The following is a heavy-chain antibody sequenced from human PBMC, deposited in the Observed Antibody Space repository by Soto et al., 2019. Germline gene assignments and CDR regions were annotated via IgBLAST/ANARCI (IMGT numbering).Heavy chain of an antibody. CDR2: ISACNGNT. V-gene: IGHV1-18*01. D-gene: IGHD6-19*01. CDR1: GYTFTSYG. J-gene: IGHJ5*02. Sequence: ASVKVSCKASGYTFTSYGISWVRQAPGQGLEWMGWISACNGNTNYAQKLQGRVTMTTDTSTSTAYMELRSLRSDDTAVYYCAREIGYSSGWYRAMNWFDPWGQGTLVTVSS. CDR3: AREIGYSSGWYRAMNWFDP.